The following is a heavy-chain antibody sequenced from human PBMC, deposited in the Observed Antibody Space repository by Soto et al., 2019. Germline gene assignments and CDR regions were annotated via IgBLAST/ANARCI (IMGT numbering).Heavy chain of an antibody. D-gene: IGHD3-3*01. J-gene: IGHJ5*01. CDR2: IHNSGST. CDR3: VTSILDRDSTAWVGHYCHSTHGADS. CDR1: ARSFRGYY. Sequence: PSDPLSLTCAVCARSFRGYYWSWLRQPPGKGMEWLGEIHNSGSTNYNPSLKSRVTISVDTSKNQFSLKLSSVTAADTAVYYCVTSILDRDSTAWVGHYCHSTHGADS. V-gene: IGHV4-34*01.